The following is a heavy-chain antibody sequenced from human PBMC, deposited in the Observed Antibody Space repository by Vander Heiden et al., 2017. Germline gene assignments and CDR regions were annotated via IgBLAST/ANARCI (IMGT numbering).Heavy chain of an antibody. CDR2: TYYRSKWYR. D-gene: IGHD6-6*01. V-gene: IGHV6-1*01. CDR3: ARDPPEALSALDI. CDR1: GDSVSSNGAA. J-gene: IGHJ3*02. Sequence: QVQLQQSGPGLVQPSPTLPLTCAIFGDSVSSNGAAWNWIRQSPSRGLEWLGRTYYRSKWYRDYAISVKSRITINPDTSKNQFSLELNSVTPDDTAVYYCARDPPEALSALDIWGQGTTVTVSS.